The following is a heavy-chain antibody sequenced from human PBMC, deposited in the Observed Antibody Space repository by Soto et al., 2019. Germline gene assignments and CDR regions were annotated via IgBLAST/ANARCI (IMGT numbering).Heavy chain of an antibody. CDR1: GFTFSSYA. CDR2: ISYDGSNK. CDR3: ARDRDSGWYNYYYGMDV. J-gene: IGHJ6*02. Sequence: GGSLRLSCAASGFTFSSYAMHWVRQAPGKGLEWVAVISYDGSNKYYADSVKGRFTISRDNSKNTLYLQMNSLRAEDTAVYYCARDRDSGWYNYYYGMDVWGQGTTVTVSS. D-gene: IGHD6-19*01. V-gene: IGHV3-30-3*01.